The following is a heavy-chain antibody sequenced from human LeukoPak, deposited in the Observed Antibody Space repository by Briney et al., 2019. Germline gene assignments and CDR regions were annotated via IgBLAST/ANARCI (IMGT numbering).Heavy chain of an antibody. Sequence: GGSLRLSCAASGFTFSIYAMSWVRQAPGKGLEWISYISSSNTIKKYADSVKGRFTISRDNAKSSLYLQMNSLRAEDTAVYYCARDIAEHGMDVWGQGTTVTVSS. V-gene: IGHV3-48*04. CDR1: GFTFSIYA. CDR3: ARDIAEHGMDV. J-gene: IGHJ6*02. D-gene: IGHD1-14*01. CDR2: ISSSNTIK.